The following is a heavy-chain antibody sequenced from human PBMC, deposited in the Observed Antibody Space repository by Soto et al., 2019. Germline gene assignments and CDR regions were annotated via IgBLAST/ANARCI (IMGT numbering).Heavy chain of an antibody. CDR1: GYTFTSYD. CDR2: MNPNSGNT. J-gene: IGHJ6*03. V-gene: IGHV1-8*01. D-gene: IGHD2-2*02. CDR3: ARVPPVLPTILSNYYYYMDV. Sequence: ASVKVSCKASGYTFTSYDINWVRQATGQGLEWMGWMNPNSGNTGYAQKFQGRVTMTRNTSISTAYMELSSLRSEDTAVYYCARVPPVLPTILSNYYYYMDVWGKGTTVTVSS.